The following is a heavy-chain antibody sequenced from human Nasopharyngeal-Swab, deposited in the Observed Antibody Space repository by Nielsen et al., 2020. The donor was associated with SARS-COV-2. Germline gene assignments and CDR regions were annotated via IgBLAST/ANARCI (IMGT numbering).Heavy chain of an antibody. V-gene: IGHV3-30*03. CDR2: LAYDGSNT. D-gene: IGHD6-19*01. Sequence: GGSLRLSCVASGFIFNTYGMHWVRQAPGKGLEWVAVLAYDGSNTYYADAVKGRLTITRDNSNNRLYLELNSLRVEDSAVYFCARDAGYGGGWHLECFFDLWGQGTPVTVSS. CDR1: GFIFNTYG. J-gene: IGHJ4*02. CDR3: ARDAGYGGGWHLECFFDL.